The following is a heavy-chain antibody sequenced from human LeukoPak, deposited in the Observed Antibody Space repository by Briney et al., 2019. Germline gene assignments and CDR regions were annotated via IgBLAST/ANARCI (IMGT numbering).Heavy chain of an antibody. Sequence: PSETLSLTCSVSGGSISDFYWTWIRQTPGRGLEWIVYIFSSGSINYNPFLKSRVSMSLDTSKRQFALNLSSVTAADTAVYFCGRVSPDFYGSGTYVDYWGQGILVTVSP. J-gene: IGHJ4*02. CDR1: GGSISDFY. CDR3: GRVSPDFYGSGTYVDY. D-gene: IGHD3-10*01. V-gene: IGHV4-59*01. CDR2: IFSSGSI.